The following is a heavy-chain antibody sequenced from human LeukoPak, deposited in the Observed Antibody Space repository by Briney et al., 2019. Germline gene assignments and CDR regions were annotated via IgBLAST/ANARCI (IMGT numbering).Heavy chain of an antibody. Sequence: GRSLRLSCAASGFTFSNYAMHWVRQAPGKGLEWVAVIWYDGSNKYYADSVKGRFSISRDNSKNTLYLQMNSLRAEDTAVYYCARGMDWFDPWGQGTLVTVSS. CDR2: IWYDGSNK. J-gene: IGHJ5*02. V-gene: IGHV3-33*01. CDR1: GFTFSNYA. CDR3: ARGMDWFDP. D-gene: IGHD2-8*01.